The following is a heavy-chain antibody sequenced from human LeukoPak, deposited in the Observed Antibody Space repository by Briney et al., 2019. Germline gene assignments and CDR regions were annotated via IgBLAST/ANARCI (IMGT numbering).Heavy chain of an antibody. D-gene: IGHD4-23*01. V-gene: IGHV3-30-3*02. J-gene: IGHJ4*02. CDR1: GFTFSSYA. Sequence: GRSLRLSCAASGFTFSSYAMHWVRQAPGKGLEWVAVISSDGNNKYYADSVKGRFTISRDNSKNTLYLQMNSLKGEDTAIYYCAKRSDYAGNWNYFDYWGQGTLVTVSS. CDR2: ISSDGNNK. CDR3: AKRSDYAGNWNYFDY.